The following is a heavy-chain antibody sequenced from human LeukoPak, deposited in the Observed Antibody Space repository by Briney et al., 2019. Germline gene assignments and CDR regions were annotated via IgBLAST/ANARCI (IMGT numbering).Heavy chain of an antibody. D-gene: IGHD5-24*01. V-gene: IGHV2-5*01. CDR1: GFALSTRGMG. J-gene: IGHJ3*02. CDR3: AQAGDGHNSDAFDM. Sequence: SGPTLVKPTQTLTLTCSFSGFALSTRGMGVGWIRQPPGKALQWLALLYWNDDNRYSPSLKSRLTITKGNSKNQVVLTMTNMDPVDTGTYYCAQAGDGHNSDAFDMWGQGTMVTVTS. CDR2: LYWNDDN.